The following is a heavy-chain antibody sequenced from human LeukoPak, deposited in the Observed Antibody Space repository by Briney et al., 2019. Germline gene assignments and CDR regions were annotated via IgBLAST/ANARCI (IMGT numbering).Heavy chain of an antibody. V-gene: IGHV3-48*03. CDR3: ANPQSRGYDYLDY. Sequence: PGGSLRLSCAASGFTFSSYEMNWVRQAPGKGLEWVSYISSSGSTKYYADSVKGRFTISRDNSKNTLYLQMNSLRGDDTAVYYCANPQSRGYDYLDYWGQGTLVTVSS. CDR2: ISSSGSTK. CDR1: GFTFSSYE. J-gene: IGHJ4*02. D-gene: IGHD5-12*01.